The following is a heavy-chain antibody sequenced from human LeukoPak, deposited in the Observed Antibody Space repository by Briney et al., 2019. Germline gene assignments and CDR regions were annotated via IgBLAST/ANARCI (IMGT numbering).Heavy chain of an antibody. Sequence: SETLSLTCAVYGGSFSGYYWSWIRQPPGKGLEWIGEINHSGSTNYNPSLKSRVTISVDTSKNQFSLKLSSVTAADTAVYYCARGPPYAWGSYRFKLYLDYWGQGTLVTVSS. V-gene: IGHV4-34*01. CDR1: GGSFSGYY. CDR3: ARGPPYAWGSYRFKLYLDY. D-gene: IGHD3-16*02. CDR2: INHSGST. J-gene: IGHJ4*02.